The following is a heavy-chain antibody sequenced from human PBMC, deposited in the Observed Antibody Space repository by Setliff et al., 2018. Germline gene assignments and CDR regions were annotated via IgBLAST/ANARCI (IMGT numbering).Heavy chain of an antibody. CDR1: GYRFSSHW. CDR2: IYPGDSDT. Sequence: LKISCKGSGYRFSSHWIGWVRQMPGKGLEWMRIIYPGDSDTRYSPSFQGQVTISADKSISTAYLQWSSLKASDTAMYYCASSSGSSSNDAFDIWGQGTTVTVSS. J-gene: IGHJ3*02. V-gene: IGHV5-51*01. CDR3: ASSSGSSSNDAFDI. D-gene: IGHD1-26*01.